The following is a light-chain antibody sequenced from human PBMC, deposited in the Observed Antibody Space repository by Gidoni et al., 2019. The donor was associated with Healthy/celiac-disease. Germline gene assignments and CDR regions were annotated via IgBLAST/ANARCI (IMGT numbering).Light chain of an antibody. CDR2: AAS. Sequence: AIQMTQSPSSMSASVGDRVTNTCRASQGIRNDLGWYQQKPGKAPKILIYAASSLQSGVPSRFSGRGSGTDFTLTISSLQPEDFATYYCLQDYNYPLTFGQGTKVEIK. CDR1: QGIRND. V-gene: IGKV1-6*01. CDR3: LQDYNYPLT. J-gene: IGKJ1*01.